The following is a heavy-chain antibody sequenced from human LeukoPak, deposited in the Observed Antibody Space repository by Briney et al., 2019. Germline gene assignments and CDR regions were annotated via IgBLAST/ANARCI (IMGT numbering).Heavy chain of an antibody. D-gene: IGHD3-10*01. CDR2: INPSGGST. V-gene: IGHV1-46*01. CDR1: GYTFTSYY. J-gene: IGHJ4*02. Sequence: ASVKVSCKASGYTFTSYYMHWVRQAPGQGLEWMGIINPSGGSTIYAQKFQGRVTMTEDTSTDTAYMELSSLRSEDTAVYYCANLPDYYGSGSSSDYWGQGTLVTVSS. CDR3: ANLPDYYGSGSSSDY.